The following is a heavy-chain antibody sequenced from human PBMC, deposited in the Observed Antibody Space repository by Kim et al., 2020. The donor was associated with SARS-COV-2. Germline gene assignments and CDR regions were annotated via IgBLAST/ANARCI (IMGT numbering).Heavy chain of an antibody. D-gene: IGHD2-2*01. V-gene: IGHV3-23*01. CDR1: GFTFSSYA. J-gene: IGHJ4*02. CDR3: AKDVGRTSCRRPAY. Sequence: GGSLRLSCAASGFTFSSYAMNWVRQAPGKGLEWVSAISVMGGRNFYADSVKGRFTISRDNAKKTLFLQRKSLRTEDTAIYYCAKDVGRTSCRRPAYGGQG. CDR2: ISVMGGRN.